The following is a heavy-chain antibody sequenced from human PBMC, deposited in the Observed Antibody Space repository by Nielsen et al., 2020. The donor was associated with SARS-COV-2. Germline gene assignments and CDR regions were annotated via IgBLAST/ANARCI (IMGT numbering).Heavy chain of an antibody. CDR3: ARVDTAMAYDAFDI. J-gene: IGHJ3*02. CDR1: GGSISSYY. CDR2: IYYSGST. V-gene: IGHV4-59*01. D-gene: IGHD5-18*01. Sequence: GSLRLSCTVPGGSISSYYWSWIRQPPGKGLEWIGYIYYSGSTNYNPSLKSRVTISVDTSKNQFSLKLSSVTAADTAVYYCARVDTAMAYDAFDIWGQGTMVTVSS.